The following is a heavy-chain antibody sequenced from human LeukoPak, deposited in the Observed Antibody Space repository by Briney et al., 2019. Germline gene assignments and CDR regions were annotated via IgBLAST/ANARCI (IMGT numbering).Heavy chain of an antibody. V-gene: IGHV3-7*01. CDR1: GFTFSSYW. D-gene: IGHD2-2*01. CDR3: SRDRHCIGSTCYGL. Sequence: QPGGSLRLSCAASGFTFSSYWMSWVRQAPGKGLEWVANIKQDGSEKYYVDSVKGRFTISRDNAKNSLYLQMNSLRAEDTAVYYCSRDRHCIGSTCYGLWGQGTRVTVSS. J-gene: IGHJ4*02. CDR2: IKQDGSEK.